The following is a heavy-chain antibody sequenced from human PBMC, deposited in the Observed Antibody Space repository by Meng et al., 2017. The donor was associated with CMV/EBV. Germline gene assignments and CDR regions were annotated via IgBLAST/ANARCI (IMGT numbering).Heavy chain of an antibody. Sequence: SETLSLTCTVSGGSVSSGSYYWSWIRQPPGKGLEWNGYIYYSGSTNYNPSLKSRVTISVDTSKNQFSLKLSSVTAADTAVYYCARAQVVVVPAAIHYYYYGMDVWGQGTTVTVSS. D-gene: IGHD2-2*01. V-gene: IGHV4-61*01. CDR3: ARAQVVVVPAAIHYYYYGMDV. J-gene: IGHJ6*02. CDR2: IYYSGST. CDR1: GGSVSSGSYY.